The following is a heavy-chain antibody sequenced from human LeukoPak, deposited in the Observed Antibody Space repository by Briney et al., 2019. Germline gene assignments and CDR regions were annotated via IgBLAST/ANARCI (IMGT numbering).Heavy chain of an antibody. V-gene: IGHV4-59*08. D-gene: IGHD3-10*01. CDR2: IYYSGST. J-gene: IGHJ4*02. CDR3: ARQITEQYYGSGSYHFDY. Sequence: PSETLSLTCTVSGGSISSYYWNWIRQPPGKGLEWIGYIYYSGSTNYNSSLKSRVTISVDTSKNQFSLKLSSVTAADTAVYYCARQITEQYYGSGSYHFDYWGQGTLVTVSS. CDR1: GGSISSYY.